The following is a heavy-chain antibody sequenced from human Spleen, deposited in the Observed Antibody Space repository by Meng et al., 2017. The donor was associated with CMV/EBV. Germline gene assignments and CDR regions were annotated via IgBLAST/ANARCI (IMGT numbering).Heavy chain of an antibody. Sequence: GGSLRLSCEASGFTFSTYTMHWVRQAPGKGLEWVSIMYSGGSTFYADSVKGRFTISRDKSENTLFLQMNSLRADDTAVYYCARGRSPDYWGQGTLVTVSS. CDR2: MYSGGST. V-gene: IGHV3-66*02. CDR1: GFTFSTYT. J-gene: IGHJ4*02. CDR3: ARGRSPDY.